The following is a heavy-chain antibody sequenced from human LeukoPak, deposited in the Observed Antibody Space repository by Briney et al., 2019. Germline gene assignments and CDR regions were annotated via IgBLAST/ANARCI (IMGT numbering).Heavy chain of an antibody. D-gene: IGHD2-2*01. Sequence: ASVKVSCKASGYTFTSYYMHWVRQAPGQGLEWMGIINPSGGSTSYAQKFQGRVTMTRDMSTSTVYMELSSLRSEDTAVYYCARAPAFRYCSSTSCRFDDYWGQGTLVTVSS. CDR2: INPSGGST. V-gene: IGHV1-46*01. CDR1: GYTFTSYY. CDR3: ARAPAFRYCSSTSCRFDDY. J-gene: IGHJ4*02.